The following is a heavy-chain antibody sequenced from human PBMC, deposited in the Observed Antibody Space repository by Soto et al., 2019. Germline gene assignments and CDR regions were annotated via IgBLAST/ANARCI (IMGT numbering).Heavy chain of an antibody. CDR3: ERDGTTVTGFDY. CDR2: ISNDGSNK. V-gene: IGHV3-30-3*01. CDR1: GFTFSSYI. D-gene: IGHD4-17*01. Sequence: QVQLVESGGGVVQPGRSLRLSCAASGFTFSSYIMHWVRQAPGKGLEWVAVISNDGSNKYYADSVKGRFTISRDNSKNALFVQMNSLRAEDTAVYYCERDGTTVTGFDYWGQGTLVTVSS. J-gene: IGHJ4*02.